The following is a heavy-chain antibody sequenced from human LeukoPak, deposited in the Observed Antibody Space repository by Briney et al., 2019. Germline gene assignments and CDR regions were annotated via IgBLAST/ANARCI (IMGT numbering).Heavy chain of an antibody. Sequence: SETLSLTCTVSGGSISSHYWSWIRQPPGKGLEWIGYIYYSGSTNYNPSLKSRVTISVDTSKNQFSLKLSSVTAADTAVYYCARGGCSSSPMDVWGKGTTVTVSS. D-gene: IGHD6-6*01. CDR3: ARGGCSSSPMDV. CDR1: GGSISSHY. V-gene: IGHV4-59*11. CDR2: IYYSGST. J-gene: IGHJ6*03.